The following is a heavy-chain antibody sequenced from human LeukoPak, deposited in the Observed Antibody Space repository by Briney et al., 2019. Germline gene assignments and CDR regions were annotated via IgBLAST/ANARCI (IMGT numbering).Heavy chain of an antibody. J-gene: IGHJ4*02. Sequence: ASVKVSCKASGYTFTSYGISWVRQAPGQGLEWMGWISAYNGNTNYAQKLQGRVTMTTDKSTSTAYMELRSLRSDDTAVYYCARDLASSSWFSGSYYAFDYWGQGTLVTVSS. CDR3: ARDLASSSWFSGSYYAFDY. D-gene: IGHD1-26*01. CDR1: GYTFTSYG. V-gene: IGHV1-18*01. CDR2: ISAYNGNT.